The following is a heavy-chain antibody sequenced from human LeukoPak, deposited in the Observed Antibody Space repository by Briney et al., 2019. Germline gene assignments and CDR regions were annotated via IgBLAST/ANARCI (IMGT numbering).Heavy chain of an antibody. D-gene: IGHD6-6*01. CDR2: IYSSGST. J-gene: IGHJ4*02. CDR3: ARVEYSSSCNY. CDR1: GGSISSYY. Sequence: MPSETLSLTCTVSGGSISSYYWSWIRQPAGKGLEWIGRIYSSGSTNYNPSLKSRVTMSVDTSKNQFSLKLRSVTAADTAVYYCARVEYSSSCNYWGQGTLVTVSS. V-gene: IGHV4-4*07.